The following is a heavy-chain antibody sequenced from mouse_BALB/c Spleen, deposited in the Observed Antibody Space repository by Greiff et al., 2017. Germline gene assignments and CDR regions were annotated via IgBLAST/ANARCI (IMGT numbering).Heavy chain of an antibody. D-gene: IGHD1-1*01. CDR3: ARYYYGSSFDY. Sequence: EVNVVESGGGLVQPGGSRKLSCAASGFTFSSFGMHWVRQAPEKGLEWVAYISSGSSTIYYADTVKGRFTISRDNPKNTLFLQMTSLRSEDTAMYYCARYYYGSSFDYWGQGTTLTVSS. V-gene: IGHV5-17*02. CDR1: GFTFSSFG. J-gene: IGHJ2*01. CDR2: ISSGSSTI.